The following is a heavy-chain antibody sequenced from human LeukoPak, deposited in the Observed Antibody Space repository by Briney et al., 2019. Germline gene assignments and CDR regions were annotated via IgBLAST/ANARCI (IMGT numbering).Heavy chain of an antibody. V-gene: IGHV4-34*01. Sequence: SETLSLTCAVYGGSFSGYYWSWIRQPPGKGLEWIGEINHSGSTNYNPSLKSRVTISVDTSKNQFSLKLSSVTAADTAVYYCARQGLYSNYGYRIPNRNGLYRYYYYGMDVWGQGTTVTVSS. D-gene: IGHD4-11*01. CDR3: ARQGLYSNYGYRIPNRNGLYRYYYYGMDV. CDR1: GGSFSGYY. J-gene: IGHJ6*02. CDR2: INHSGST.